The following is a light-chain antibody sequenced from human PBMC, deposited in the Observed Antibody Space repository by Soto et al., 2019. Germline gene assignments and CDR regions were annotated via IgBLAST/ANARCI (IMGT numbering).Light chain of an antibody. Sequence: EIVMTQSPATLSVSPGERATVSCRASESVNNNLAWYQHKPGQAPRLLIYFASTRATGIPARFSGSGSATEFSLTITSLQPEDFAVYYCQHYNNWPLTFGGGTKVET. V-gene: IGKV3-15*01. CDR1: ESVNNN. CDR2: FAS. CDR3: QHYNNWPLT. J-gene: IGKJ4*01.